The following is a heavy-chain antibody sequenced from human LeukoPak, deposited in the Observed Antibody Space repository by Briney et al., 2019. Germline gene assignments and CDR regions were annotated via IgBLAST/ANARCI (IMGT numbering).Heavy chain of an antibody. D-gene: IGHD3-22*01. V-gene: IGHV4-59*08. CDR1: GDSISTYY. J-gene: IGHJ4*02. CDR2: IYYSGRT. Sequence: SETLSLTCSVSGDSISTYYWSWMRQPPGKGLEFIGYIYYSGRTNYNPSLKSRVTISVDTSKNQFSLKLSSVTAADTAVYYCARQSGGVYYYDSSGYYDYWGQGTLVTVSS. CDR3: ARQSGGVYYYDSSGYYDY.